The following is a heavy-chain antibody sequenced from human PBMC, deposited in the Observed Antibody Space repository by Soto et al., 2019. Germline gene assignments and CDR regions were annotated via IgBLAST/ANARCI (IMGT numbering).Heavy chain of an antibody. CDR1: GGSISSYY. CDR3: ASRILTSDDS. J-gene: IGHJ4*02. V-gene: IGHV4-4*08. D-gene: IGHD3-9*01. CDR2: IEIGGST. Sequence: SETLSLTCTVSGGSISSYYWSWIRQPPGKGLEWIGYIEIGGSTPYIASLKSRVTISLDTSKNQFSLRLSSVTAADTAVYYCASRILTSDDSGGKGTLVTVSS.